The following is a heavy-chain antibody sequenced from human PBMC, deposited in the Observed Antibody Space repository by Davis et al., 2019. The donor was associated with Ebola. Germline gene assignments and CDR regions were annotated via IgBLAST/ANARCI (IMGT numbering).Heavy chain of an antibody. D-gene: IGHD2-21*01. J-gene: IGHJ4*02. Sequence: PGGSLRLSCAASGFTFSNYAMNWVRQAPGKRLEWVSTVSSGGSPYYVGSVKGRFTISRDNSKNTLYLKMNSLRAEDTALYYCAKSRGDSYSSVDYWGQGTLATVSS. V-gene: IGHV3-23*01. CDR1: GFTFSNYA. CDR2: VSSGGSP. CDR3: AKSRGDSYSSVDY.